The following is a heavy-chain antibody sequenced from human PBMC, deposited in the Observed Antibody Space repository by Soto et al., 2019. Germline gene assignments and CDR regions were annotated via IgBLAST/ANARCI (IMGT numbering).Heavy chain of an antibody. CDR2: IYVGDSDA. D-gene: IGHD2-21*02. CDR3: ARMTDFRVIDY. J-gene: IGHJ4*02. Sequence: EVQLVQSGAEVKKPGESLNISCKASGNSFNTYWIAWVRQMPGQGLEWMGIIYVGDSDARYSPSFQGQVAFSADKSVDTAYLKWSSLKASDTAIYYCARMTDFRVIDYWGQGTLVTVAS. V-gene: IGHV5-51*01. CDR1: GNSFNTYW.